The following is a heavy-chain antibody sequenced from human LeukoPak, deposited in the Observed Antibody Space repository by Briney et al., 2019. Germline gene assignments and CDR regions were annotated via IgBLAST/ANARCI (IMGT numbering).Heavy chain of an antibody. D-gene: IGHD3-16*01. J-gene: IGHJ4*02. CDR1: GFTFSSYS. V-gene: IGHV3-48*01. Sequence: TGGSLRLSCAASGFTFSSYSMNWVRQAPGKGLECVSYISSSSSTIYYADSVKGRFTISRDNAKNSLYLQMNSLRAEDTAVYYCARASRLGPLDYWGQGTLVTVSS. CDR3: ARASRLGPLDY. CDR2: ISSSSSTI.